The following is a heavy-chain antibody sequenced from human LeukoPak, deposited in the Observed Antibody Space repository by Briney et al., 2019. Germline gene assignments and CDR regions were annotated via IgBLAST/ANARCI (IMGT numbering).Heavy chain of an antibody. CDR3: ARNGGYSYGPQFDY. J-gene: IGHJ4*02. CDR1: GGSISSGGYS. Sequence: SQTLSLTCAVSGGSISSGGYSWSWIRQPPGKGLEWIVYIYHSGSTYYNPSLKSRVTISVDRSKNQFSLKLSSVTAADTAVYYCARNGGYSYGPQFDYWGQGTLVTVSS. CDR2: IYHSGST. V-gene: IGHV4-30-2*01. D-gene: IGHD5-18*01.